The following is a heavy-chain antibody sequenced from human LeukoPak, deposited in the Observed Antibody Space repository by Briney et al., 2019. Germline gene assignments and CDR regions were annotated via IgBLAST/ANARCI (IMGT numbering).Heavy chain of an antibody. CDR2: INSDGSST. D-gene: IGHD5-12*01. CDR1: GFIFSSYW. V-gene: IGHV3-74*01. J-gene: IGHJ4*02. CDR3: VRRREEGGYDY. Sequence: PGGSLRLSCAASGFIFSSYWMHWVRQGPGKGLVWVSRINSDGSSTSYVDYVKGRFTISRDNPKNTLYLQMNSLRAEDTAVYYCVRRREEGGYDYWGQRTLVTVSS.